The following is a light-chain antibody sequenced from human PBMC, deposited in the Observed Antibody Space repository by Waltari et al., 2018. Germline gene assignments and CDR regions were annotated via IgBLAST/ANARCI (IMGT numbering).Light chain of an antibody. V-gene: IGLV3-21*02. Sequence: SYVLTQPPSVSVAPGETASITCGENNIGGRSVHWYQQKPGQAPALIVYDDSGRPSGIPERFSGSNSGNTATLTISRVEAGDEADYYCQVWDSASDHYVFGTGTKGTAL. CDR2: DDS. CDR3: QVWDSASDHYV. CDR1: NIGGRS. J-gene: IGLJ1*01.